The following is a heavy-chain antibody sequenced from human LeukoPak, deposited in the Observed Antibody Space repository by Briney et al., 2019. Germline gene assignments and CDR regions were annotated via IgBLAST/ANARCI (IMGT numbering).Heavy chain of an antibody. D-gene: IGHD6-13*01. J-gene: IGHJ6*03. V-gene: IGHV4-34*01. CDR1: GGSFSGYY. CDR3: ARGRQPSTLKNYFYYYMDV. CDR2: INHSGST. Sequence: SETLSLTCAVYGGSFSGYYWSWIRQPPGKGLEWIGEINHSGSTNYNPSLKSRVTISIDTSKSQFSLKLSSVAAADTAVYYCARGRQPSTLKNYFYYYMDVWGNGTTVTVSS.